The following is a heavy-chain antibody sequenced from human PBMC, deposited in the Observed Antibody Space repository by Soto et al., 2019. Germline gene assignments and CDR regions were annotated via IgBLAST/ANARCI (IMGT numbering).Heavy chain of an antibody. CDR2: INTAKDST. D-gene: IGHD6-13*01. J-gene: IGHJ4*02. Sequence: QVQLVQSGAEVKKPGASVKVSCKASGYTFTSYAMHWLRQAPGQRLEWMGWINTAKDSTKYSQKFQGRVTITRDTSASTAYMELSSLRSEDTAVYYCARGSSWSYFDYWGQGTLVTVSS. V-gene: IGHV1-3*04. CDR3: ARGSSWSYFDY. CDR1: GYTFTSYA.